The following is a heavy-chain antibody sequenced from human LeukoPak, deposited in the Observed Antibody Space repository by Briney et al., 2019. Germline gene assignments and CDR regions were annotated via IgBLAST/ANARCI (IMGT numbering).Heavy chain of an antibody. CDR1: GGSISSSNW. CDR2: IYHSGST. J-gene: IGHJ6*02. Sequence: SGTLSLTCAVSGGSISSSNWWSWVRQPPGKGLERIGEIYHSGSTNYNPSLKSRVTISVDKSKNQFSLKLSSVTAADTAVYYCARVSDYCSSTSCYEGGYYYYGMDVWGQGTTVTVSS. V-gene: IGHV4-4*02. CDR3: ARVSDYCSSTSCYEGGYYYYGMDV. D-gene: IGHD2-2*01.